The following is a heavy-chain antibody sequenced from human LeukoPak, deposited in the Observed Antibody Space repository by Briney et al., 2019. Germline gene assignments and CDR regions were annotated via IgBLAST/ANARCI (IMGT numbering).Heavy chain of an antibody. V-gene: IGHV3-30-3*01. Sequence: GGSLGLSCAASGFTFSSYAMHWVRQAPGKGLEWVAVISYDGSNKYYADSVKGRFTISRDNSKNTLYLQMNSLRAEDTAVYYCARDNVGATLDYWGQGTLVTVSS. CDR1: GFTFSSYA. CDR3: ARDNVGATLDY. CDR2: ISYDGSNK. J-gene: IGHJ4*02. D-gene: IGHD1-26*01.